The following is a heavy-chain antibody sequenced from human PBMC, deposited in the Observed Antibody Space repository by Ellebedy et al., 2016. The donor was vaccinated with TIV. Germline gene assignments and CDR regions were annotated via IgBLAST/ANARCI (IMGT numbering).Heavy chain of an antibody. D-gene: IGHD4-17*01. CDR1: GFNFRSYW. CDR2: IRQEGDEI. J-gene: IGHJ5*02. CDR3: ARRASYGDYAVQVNPWFDP. V-gene: IGHV3-7*01. Sequence: GESLKISCAASGFNFRSYWMTWVRQAPGKGLEWVAKIRQEGDEIYYVESVKGRFTISRDNAKNSLFLQMNSLRVEDTAAYYCARRASYGDYAVQVNPWFDPWGQGTLVTVSS.